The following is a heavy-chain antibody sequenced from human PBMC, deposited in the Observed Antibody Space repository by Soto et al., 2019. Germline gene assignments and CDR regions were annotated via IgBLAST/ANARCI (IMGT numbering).Heavy chain of an antibody. J-gene: IGHJ4*02. CDR1: GFTFSSYS. CDR3: ARDRSSRWPYSRNFDY. Sequence: GGSLRLSCAASGFTFSSYSMNWVRQAPGKGLEWVSSISSSSSYIYYADSVKGRFTISRDNAKNSLYLQMNSLRAEDTAVYYCARDRSSRWPYSRNFDYWGEGTLVTVS. D-gene: IGHD6-13*01. CDR2: ISSSSSYI. V-gene: IGHV3-21*01.